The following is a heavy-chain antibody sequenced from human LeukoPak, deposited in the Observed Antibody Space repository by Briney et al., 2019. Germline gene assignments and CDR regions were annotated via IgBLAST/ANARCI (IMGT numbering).Heavy chain of an antibody. CDR3: TTDIDYYGSGSRYYFDY. CDR2: IKSKTDGGTT. CDR1: GFTFSNAW. V-gene: IGHV3-15*01. Sequence: PGGSLRLSCAASGFTFSNAWMSWVRQAPGKGLEWVGRIKSKTDGGTTDYAAPVKGRFTISRDDSKNTLYLQMNSLKTEDTAVYYCTTDIDYYGSGSRYYFDYWGQGTLVTVSS. D-gene: IGHD3-10*01. J-gene: IGHJ4*02.